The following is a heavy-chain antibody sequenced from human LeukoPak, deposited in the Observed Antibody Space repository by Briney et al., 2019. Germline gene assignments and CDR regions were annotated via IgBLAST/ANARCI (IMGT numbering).Heavy chain of an antibody. CDR2: IWYDGHNK. V-gene: IGHV3-33*01. Sequence: GGSLRLSCAASGFSFSRYGLHWVRQAPGKGLEWLAIIWYDGHNKYYADSVKGRFTISRDNSKNTLFLEMNDLRAEDTAAYYCAREWGLIAVAGGPGYWGQGTLVTVSS. J-gene: IGHJ4*02. CDR1: GFSFSRYG. CDR3: AREWGLIAVAGGPGY. D-gene: IGHD6-19*01.